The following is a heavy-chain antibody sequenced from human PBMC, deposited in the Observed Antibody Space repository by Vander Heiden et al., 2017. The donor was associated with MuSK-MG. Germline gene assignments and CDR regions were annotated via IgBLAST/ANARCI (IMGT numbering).Heavy chain of an antibody. Sequence: EVQLVESGGGLVQPGGSLRLSCAASGFPVSINSMRCVRQAPGKGLEWVGVIYSGGRTYYAYSVKGRFTISRDTSKNTLYLQMKSLRAEDTAVDCCARVGYGAQICDYWCDGAMVNDSS. CDR2: IYSGGRT. CDR3: ARVGYGAQICDY. D-gene: IGHD4-17*01. V-gene: IGHV3-66*01. J-gene: IGHJ4*01. CDR1: GFPVSINS.